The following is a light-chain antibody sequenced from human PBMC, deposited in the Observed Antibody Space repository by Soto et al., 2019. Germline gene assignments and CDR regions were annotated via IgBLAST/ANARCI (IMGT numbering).Light chain of an antibody. V-gene: IGKV1-12*01. CDR1: QGISSW. Sequence: DIPMTQSPSSVSASVGDRVSITCRASQGISSWLAWYQQKPGRAPKLLIYTGSSLQSGVPSMFSGTGPGTEFTRTISSLQPEDVATYYCQQANSFPLTGGGGTKVESK. CDR3: QQANSFPLT. J-gene: IGKJ4*02. CDR2: TGS.